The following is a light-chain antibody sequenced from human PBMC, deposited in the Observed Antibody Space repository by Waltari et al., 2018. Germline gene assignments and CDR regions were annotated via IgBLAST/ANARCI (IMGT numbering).Light chain of an antibody. CDR1: QSVLYNYNDKNY. V-gene: IGKV4-1*01. CDR3: QQYYSRRT. J-gene: IGKJ1*01. Sequence: DIVMTQSPEFLAVSVGERATINCKSRQSVLYNYNDKNYLAWYQQQPGQPPKLLIYWASTRQSGVPDRFSGSGSGTDFTLTINSLQAEDVAVYYCQQYYSRRTFGRGTRVEIK. CDR2: WAS.